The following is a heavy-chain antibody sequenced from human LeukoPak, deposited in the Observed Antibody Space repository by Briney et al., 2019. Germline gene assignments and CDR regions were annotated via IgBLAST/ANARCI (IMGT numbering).Heavy chain of an antibody. V-gene: IGHV3-7*01. CDR2: IKQDGGEK. CDR1: GFTFSTYW. J-gene: IGHJ4*02. CDR3: AKDHYAVLYYFDY. Sequence: GGSLRLSCAASGFTFSTYWMSWVRQAPGKGLEWVANIKQDGGEKSYVDAVKGRFTISRDNAKNSLHLQMNSLRAEDTAVYYCAKDHYAVLYYFDYWGQGTLVTVSS. D-gene: IGHD2-2*01.